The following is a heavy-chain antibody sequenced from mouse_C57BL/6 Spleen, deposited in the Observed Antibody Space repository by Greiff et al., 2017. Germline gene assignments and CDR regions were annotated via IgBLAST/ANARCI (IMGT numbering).Heavy chain of an antibody. CDR3: ARRGAAQVYWYFDV. V-gene: IGHV1-26*01. Sequence: EVQLQQSGPELVKPGASVKISCKASGYTFTDYYMNWVKQSHGKSLEWIGDINPNNGGTSYNQKFKGKATLTVDKSSSTAYMELRSLTSEDSAVYYCARRGAAQVYWYFDVWGTGTTVTVSS. D-gene: IGHD3-2*02. CDR2: INPNNGGT. CDR1: GYTFTDYY. J-gene: IGHJ1*03.